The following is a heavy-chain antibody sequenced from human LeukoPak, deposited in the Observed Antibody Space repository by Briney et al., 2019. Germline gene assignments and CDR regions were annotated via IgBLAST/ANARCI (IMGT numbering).Heavy chain of an antibody. CDR3: AKDKVAAGDLGDYYFYGLDV. CDR1: GYTFTNYY. Sequence: GASVKLSCKASGYTFTNYYIHWLRQAPGQGPEWMGMINLIAGLTHYAPKFQGRVTMTRDTSTSTVYMELSSLGSEDTALYYCAKDKVAAGDLGDYYFYGLDVWGQGTTVTVAS. CDR2: INLIAGLT. V-gene: IGHV1-46*01. J-gene: IGHJ6*02. D-gene: IGHD6-13*01.